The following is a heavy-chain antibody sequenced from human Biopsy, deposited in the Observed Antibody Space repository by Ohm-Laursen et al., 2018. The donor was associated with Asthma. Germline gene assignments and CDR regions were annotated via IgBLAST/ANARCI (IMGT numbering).Heavy chain of an antibody. J-gene: IGHJ4*01. V-gene: IGHV3-21*01. Sequence: GSLRLSYSASGFDFSDYTMNWVRQAPGKGLEWVSSISSLSRYKYYSDSLRGRVTISRDNAKSSLHLQMSSLRAEDTAVYFCARDFTIGSGSPFHFWGPGTLVTVSS. D-gene: IGHD3-10*01. CDR2: ISSLSRYK. CDR1: GFDFSDYT. CDR3: ARDFTIGSGSPFHF.